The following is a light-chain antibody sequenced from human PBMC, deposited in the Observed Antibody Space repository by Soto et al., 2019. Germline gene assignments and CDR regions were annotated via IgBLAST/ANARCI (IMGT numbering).Light chain of an antibody. J-gene: IGKJ1*01. Sequence: EIQMTQSPSSLSASVGDRVTITCRASQGISNYLAWYQQKPGKVPKLLIYSASTLQSGVPSRFSGSGSGTDFTLTISSLQPEDVATYDCQKYNSAPWTFGQGTKVEIK. CDR1: QGISNY. CDR2: SAS. CDR3: QKYNSAPWT. V-gene: IGKV1-27*01.